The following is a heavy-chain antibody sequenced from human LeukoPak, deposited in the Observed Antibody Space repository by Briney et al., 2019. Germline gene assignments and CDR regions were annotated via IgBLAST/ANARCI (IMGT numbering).Heavy chain of an antibody. CDR3: ARADSMVRGVIISPLLDY. Sequence: ASVKVSCKASGYTFTGYYMHWVRQAPGQGLEWMGWINPNSGGTNYAQKFQGRVTMTRDTSISTAYMELSRLRSDDTAVYYCARADSMVRGVIISPLLDYWGQGTLVTVSS. CDR2: INPNSGGT. J-gene: IGHJ4*02. D-gene: IGHD3-10*01. V-gene: IGHV1-2*02. CDR1: GYTFTGYY.